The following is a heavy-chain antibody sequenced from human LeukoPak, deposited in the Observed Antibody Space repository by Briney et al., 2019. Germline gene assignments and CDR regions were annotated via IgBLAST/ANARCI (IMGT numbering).Heavy chain of an antibody. CDR3: AKELYSAPGFFDS. CDR1: GFTFSSYA. J-gene: IGHJ4*02. D-gene: IGHD6-13*01. V-gene: IGHV3-23*01. CDR2: ISASGGGA. Sequence: PGGSLRLSCAASGFTFSSYAMNWVRQAPGKGLDCVSRISASGGGAYYADSVKGRFTISRDNSKNTLYLQMNSLRDEDTAVYYCAKELYSAPGFFDSWGQGTLVTVPS.